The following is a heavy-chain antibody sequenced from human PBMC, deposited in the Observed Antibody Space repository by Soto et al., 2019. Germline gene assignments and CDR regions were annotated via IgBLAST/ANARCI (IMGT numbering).Heavy chain of an antibody. CDR3: ARQLWLPSYYYYYMDV. CDR1: GGSISSSSYY. J-gene: IGHJ6*03. Sequence: QLQLQESGPGLVKPSETLSLTCTVSGGSISSSSYYWGWIRQPPGKGLEWIGSIYYSGSTYYNPSLKSRVTISAYPSKNQFSLKLSSVTAADTAVYYCARQLWLPSYYYYYMDVWGKGTTVTVSS. D-gene: IGHD5-18*01. CDR2: IYYSGST. V-gene: IGHV4-39*01.